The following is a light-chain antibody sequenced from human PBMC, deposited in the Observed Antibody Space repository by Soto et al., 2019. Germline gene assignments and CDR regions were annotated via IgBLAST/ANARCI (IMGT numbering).Light chain of an antibody. J-gene: IGKJ2*01. CDR2: AAS. CDR3: QKYNSAPKT. Sequence: DIQMTQSPSSLSAYVGDRVTITCRASQDISNYLAWYQQKPGEVPKLLIYAASTLQKGVQSRFSGGGSGTLFTLTIRSLQPYDVATYYCQKYNSAPKTFGRGTRLEIK. V-gene: IGKV1-27*01. CDR1: QDISNY.